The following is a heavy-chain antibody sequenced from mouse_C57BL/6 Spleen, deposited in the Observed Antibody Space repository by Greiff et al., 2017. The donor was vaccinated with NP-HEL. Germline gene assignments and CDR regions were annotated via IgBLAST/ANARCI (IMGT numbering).Heavy chain of an antibody. CDR3: ARHHSNYFDY. CDR2: ISSGGSYT. CDR1: GFTFSSYG. D-gene: IGHD2-5*01. J-gene: IGHJ2*01. V-gene: IGHV5-6*02. Sequence: DVMLVESGGDLVKPGGSLKLSCAASGFTFSSYGLSWVRQTPDKRLEWVATISSGGSYTYYPDSVKGRFTISRDNAKNTLYLQMSSLKSEDTAMYYCARHHSNYFDYWGQGTTLTVSS.